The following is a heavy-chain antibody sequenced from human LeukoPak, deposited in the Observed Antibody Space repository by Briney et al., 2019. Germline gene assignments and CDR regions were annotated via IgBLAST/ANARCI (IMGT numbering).Heavy chain of an antibody. Sequence: PGGSLRLSCAASGFTFSSYAMSWVRQAPGKGLEWVSAISGSGGSTYYADSVKGRFAISRDNSKNTLYLQMNSLRAEDTAVYYCAKDRPSGGSSLHDYWGQGTLVTVSS. D-gene: IGHD2-15*01. CDR1: GFTFSSYA. CDR2: ISGSGGST. V-gene: IGHV3-23*01. J-gene: IGHJ4*02. CDR3: AKDRPSGGSSLHDY.